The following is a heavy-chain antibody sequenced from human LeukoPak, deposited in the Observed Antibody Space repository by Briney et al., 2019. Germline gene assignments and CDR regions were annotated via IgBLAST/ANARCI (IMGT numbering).Heavy chain of an antibody. V-gene: IGHV3-7*01. CDR3: AKAGWWELYDAFDI. CDR1: GFTFSSYS. J-gene: IGHJ3*02. D-gene: IGHD1-26*01. CDR2: IKPDGSEQ. Sequence: GGSLRLSCAASGFTFSSYSMNWIRQTPGKGLEWVANIKPDGSEQYYVDSVKGRFTVSRDNAQNSLYLQMNILRAEDTAVYYCAKAGWWELYDAFDIWGQGTMVTVSS.